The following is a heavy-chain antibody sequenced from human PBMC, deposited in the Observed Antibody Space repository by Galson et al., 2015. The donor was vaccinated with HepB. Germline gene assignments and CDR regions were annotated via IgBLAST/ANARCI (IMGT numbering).Heavy chain of an antibody. CDR3: VRALGGSYFYGMDV. CDR1: GASISSRTYY. D-gene: IGHD3-16*02. CDR2: VHPSGVT. J-gene: IGHJ6*02. Sequence: ETLSLTCSVSGASISSRTYYWVWIRQPPGKGLEWIGNVHPSGVTYYNPSLKSRVTISGDTAKNQFPLRVSSVTAADTAVYYCVRALGGSYFYGMDVWGQGTTVTVSS. V-gene: IGHV4-39*01.